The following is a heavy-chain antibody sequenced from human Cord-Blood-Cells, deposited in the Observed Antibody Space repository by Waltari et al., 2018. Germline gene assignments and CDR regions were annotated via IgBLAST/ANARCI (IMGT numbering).Heavy chain of an antibody. CDR3: AKDQGSGSYIFDY. CDR1: GFTFSSYG. J-gene: IGHJ4*02. V-gene: IGHV3-30*18. D-gene: IGHD1-26*01. Sequence: QVQLVESGGGVVQPGRSLRLSCAAAGFTFSSYGMHWVRQAPGKGVEWVAVIGYDGSNKYYADSVKGRFTISRDNSKNTLYLQRNSLRAEDTAMYYCAKDQGSGSYIFDYWGQGTLVTVSS. CDR2: IGYDGSNK.